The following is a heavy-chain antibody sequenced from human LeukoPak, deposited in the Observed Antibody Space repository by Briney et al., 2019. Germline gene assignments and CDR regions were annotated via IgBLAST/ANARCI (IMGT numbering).Heavy chain of an antibody. D-gene: IGHD2-15*01. Sequence: ASVKVSCKASGGTFSSYAISWVRQAPGQGLEWMGGIIPIFGTANYAQKFQGRVTITADKSTSTAYMELSSLRSEDTAVYYCARGPGRYCSGGSCYLGYYYYYYYMDVWGKGTTVTISS. J-gene: IGHJ6*03. V-gene: IGHV1-69*06. CDR3: ARGPGRYCSGGSCYLGYYYYYYYMDV. CDR1: GGTFSSYA. CDR2: IIPIFGTA.